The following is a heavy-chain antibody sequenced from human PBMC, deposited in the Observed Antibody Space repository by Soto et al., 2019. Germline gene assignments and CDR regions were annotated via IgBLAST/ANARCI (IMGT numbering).Heavy chain of an antibody. V-gene: IGHV3-11*06. Sequence: QVQLVESGGGLVKPGGSLRLSCAASGFTFSDYYMSWIRQAPGKGLEWVSYISSSSSYTNYADSVKGRFTISRDNAKKSLFLQMNSLRAEDTAEYYCASEGVSSSWYRKSGFDPWGQGTLVTVSS. CDR2: ISSSSSYT. CDR1: GFTFSDYY. J-gene: IGHJ5*02. CDR3: ASEGVSSSWYRKSGFDP. D-gene: IGHD6-13*01.